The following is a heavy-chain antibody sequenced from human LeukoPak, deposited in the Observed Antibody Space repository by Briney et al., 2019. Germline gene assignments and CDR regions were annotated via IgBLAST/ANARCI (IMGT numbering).Heavy chain of an antibody. CDR2: IYYSGST. CDR1: GGSFSGYY. CDR3: ARVYCSGGSCYDSRGWFDP. J-gene: IGHJ5*02. Sequence: PSETLSLTCAVYGGSFSGYYWSWIRQPPGKGLEWIGSIYYSGSTYYKSSLKSRVTISVDTSKNQFSLRLSSVTAADTAVYYCARVYCSGGSCYDSRGWFDPWGQGTLVTVSS. D-gene: IGHD2-15*01. V-gene: IGHV4-34*01.